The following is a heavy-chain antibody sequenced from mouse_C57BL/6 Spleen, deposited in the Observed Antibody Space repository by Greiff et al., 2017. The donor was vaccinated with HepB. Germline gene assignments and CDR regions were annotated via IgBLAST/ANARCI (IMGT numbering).Heavy chain of an antibody. CDR1: GYTFTSYW. Sequence: QVQLKQPGAELVKPGASVKMSCKASGYTFTSYWITWVKQRPGQGLEWIGDIYPGSGSTNYNEKFKSKATLTVDTSSSTAYMQLSSLTSEDSAVYYCARRHGSSYGAMDYWGQGTSVTVSS. V-gene: IGHV1-55*01. D-gene: IGHD1-1*01. CDR3: ARRHGSSYGAMDY. CDR2: IYPGSGST. J-gene: IGHJ4*01.